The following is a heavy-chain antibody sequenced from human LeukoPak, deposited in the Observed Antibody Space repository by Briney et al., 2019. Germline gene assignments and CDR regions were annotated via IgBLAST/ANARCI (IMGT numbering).Heavy chain of an antibody. CDR3: AKGRCSGVGCDSFHS. J-gene: IGHJ4*02. CDR1: GLRFRSYA. Sequence: GGSLRLSCVASGLRFRSYAMNWVRQAPGRGLERISTISDDSSFTYYADSVKGRSAISRDDSKNTLYLQMNNLKVEGTAVYYCAKGRCSGVGCDSFHSWGQGALVTVSS. V-gene: IGHV3-23*01. D-gene: IGHD2-15*01. CDR2: ISDDSSFT.